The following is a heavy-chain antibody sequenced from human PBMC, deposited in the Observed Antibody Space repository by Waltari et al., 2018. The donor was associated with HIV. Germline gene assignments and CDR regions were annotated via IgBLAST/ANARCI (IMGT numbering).Heavy chain of an antibody. V-gene: IGHV3-23*01. J-gene: IGHJ3*01. CDR2: ISGSGDNR. Sequence: EVQLLQSGGGLVQPGGSLRLSCAASGFTFSSYSMTWVRQAPGRGLEWVSSISGSGDNRNYADFVKGRYTISRDNSNNALYLQISSLRLEDTAMYYCAKSHSPARETVFGVIVTYDGFALWGHGTMVTVSS. CDR3: AKSHSPARETVFGVIVTYDGFAL. CDR1: GFTFSSYS. D-gene: IGHD3-3*01.